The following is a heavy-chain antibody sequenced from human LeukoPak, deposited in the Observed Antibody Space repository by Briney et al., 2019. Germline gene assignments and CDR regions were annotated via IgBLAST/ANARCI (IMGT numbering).Heavy chain of an antibody. CDR1: GFTFSSYA. J-gene: IGHJ3*01. CDR3: ARDHHRRLYDSQARDTFDF. Sequence: GGSLRLSCAASGFTFSSYAMSWVRQAPGKGLEWVSAISGSGGSTYYADSVKGRFTISRDNSKHTLYLQMNSLRAEDTAVYYCARDHHRRLYDSQARDTFDFWGQGTMATVSS. CDR2: ISGSGGST. D-gene: IGHD3-22*01. V-gene: IGHV3-23*01.